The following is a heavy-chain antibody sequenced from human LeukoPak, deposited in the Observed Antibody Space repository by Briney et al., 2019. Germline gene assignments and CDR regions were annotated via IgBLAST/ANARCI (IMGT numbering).Heavy chain of an antibody. CDR3: AGDMQLST. CDR1: GFTFSSYN. CDR2: ISYSGANS. Sequence: PRRSLRLSCAASGFTFSSYNMNWVRQAPGKGLEWVSLISYSGANSYYTDSVRGRFTISRDNSKDTLFLQMNSLRAEDTAIYYCAGDMQLSTWGLGTMVTVSS. J-gene: IGHJ3*01. D-gene: IGHD3-16*02. V-gene: IGHV3-23*01.